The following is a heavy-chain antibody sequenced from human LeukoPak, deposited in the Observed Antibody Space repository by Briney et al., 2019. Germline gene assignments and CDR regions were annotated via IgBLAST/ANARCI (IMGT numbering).Heavy chain of an antibody. J-gene: IGHJ4*02. CDR2: IKQDGSEK. CDR3: ARELYYYDSSGYYYLFDY. Sequence: PGGSLRLSCAASGFTFSSYWMSWVRQAPGKGLEWVANIKQDGSEKYYVDSVKGRFTISRDNAKNSLYLQMNSLRAEDTAVYYCARELYYYDSSGYYYLFDYWGQGTLVTVSS. CDR1: GFTFSSYW. D-gene: IGHD3-22*01. V-gene: IGHV3-7*01.